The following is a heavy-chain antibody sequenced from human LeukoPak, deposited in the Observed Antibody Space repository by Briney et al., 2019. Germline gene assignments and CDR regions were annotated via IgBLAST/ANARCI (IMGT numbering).Heavy chain of an antibody. CDR2: INPDGSST. Sequence: GGSLRLSCEVSGFSVSNNYMNWVRQAPGKGLEWVSRINPDGSSTMFADSVKGRFTISRDNAENTLYLQMNSLRAEDTAVYYCARDRPDSFDIWGQGTMVTVSS. V-gene: IGHV3-74*03. CDR1: GFSVSNNY. J-gene: IGHJ3*02. CDR3: ARDRPDSFDI.